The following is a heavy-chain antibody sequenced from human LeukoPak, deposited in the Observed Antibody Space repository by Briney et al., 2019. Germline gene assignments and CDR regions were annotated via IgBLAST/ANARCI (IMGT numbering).Heavy chain of an antibody. CDR2: INGDGSST. V-gene: IGHV3-74*01. J-gene: IGHJ4*02. Sequence: GGSLRLSCAASGFIFSSYWMHWVRQAPGKGLVWVSRINGDGSSTNYADSVRGRFTISRDNAKNTLYLQMNSLRAEDTAVYYCARVTDSSSWVIAYWGQGTLVTVSS. CDR3: ARVTDSSSWVIAY. D-gene: IGHD6-13*01. CDR1: GFIFSSYW.